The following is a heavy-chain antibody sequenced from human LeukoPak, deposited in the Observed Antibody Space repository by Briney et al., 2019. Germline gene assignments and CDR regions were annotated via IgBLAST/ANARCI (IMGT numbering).Heavy chain of an antibody. CDR1: GFTFSSYA. Sequence: SGGSLRLSRAASGFTFSSYAMHWVRQAPGKGLEWVAVISYDGSNKYYADSVKGRFTISRDNSKNTLYLQMNSLRAEDTAVYYCARRAAEWHYFDYWGQGTLVTVSS. CDR3: ARRAAEWHYFDY. D-gene: IGHD3-3*01. CDR2: ISYDGSNK. V-gene: IGHV3-30*01. J-gene: IGHJ4*02.